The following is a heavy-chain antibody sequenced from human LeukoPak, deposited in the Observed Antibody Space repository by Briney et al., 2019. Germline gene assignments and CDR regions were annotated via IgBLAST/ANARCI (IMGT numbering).Heavy chain of an antibody. CDR3: AKDPGWGLGGTAGGSRFDP. J-gene: IGHJ5*02. V-gene: IGHV3-48*04. Sequence: GGSLRLSCAASGFTFSRYSMNWVRQAPGKGLEWLSYISSGGSTIHYADSVQGRFTISRDNAKNSLYLQMNSLRAEDTAVYYCAKDPGWGLGGTAGGSRFDPWGQGTLVTVSS. D-gene: IGHD3-16*01. CDR1: GFTFSRYS. CDR2: ISSGGSTI.